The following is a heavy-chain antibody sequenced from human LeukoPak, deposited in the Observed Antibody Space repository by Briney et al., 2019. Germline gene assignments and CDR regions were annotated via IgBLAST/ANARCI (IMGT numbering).Heavy chain of an antibody. J-gene: IGHJ4*02. CDR3: AKGRDGRMATPYDY. Sequence: GRSLRLSCAASGFTFDDYAMHWVRQAPGKGLEWVSGISWNSGSIGYADSVKGRFTISRDNAENSLYLQMNSLRAEDTALYYCAKGRDGRMATPYDYWGQGTLVTVSS. D-gene: IGHD5-24*01. CDR2: ISWNSGSI. CDR1: GFTFDDYA. V-gene: IGHV3-9*01.